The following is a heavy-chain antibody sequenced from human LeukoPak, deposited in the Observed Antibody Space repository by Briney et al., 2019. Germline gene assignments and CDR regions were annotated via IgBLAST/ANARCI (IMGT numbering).Heavy chain of an antibody. D-gene: IGHD6-19*01. CDR1: GITFSGYA. CDR2: ISGSGGST. V-gene: IGHV3-23*01. J-gene: IGHJ5*02. CDR3: ARDYDSSGWYGSRFDP. Sequence: GGSLRLSCAASGITFSGYAMSWVRQAPGKGLEWVSAISGSGGSTYYADSVKGRFTISRDNSKNTLYLQMNSLRAEDTAVYYCARDYDSSGWYGSRFDPWGQGTLVTVSS.